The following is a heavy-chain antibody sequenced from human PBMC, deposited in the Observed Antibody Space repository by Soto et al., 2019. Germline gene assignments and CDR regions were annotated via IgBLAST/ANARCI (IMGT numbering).Heavy chain of an antibody. D-gene: IGHD2-15*01. V-gene: IGHV1-3*01. CDR1: GYTFTSYA. Sequence: ASVKVSCKASGYTFTSYAMHWVRQAPGQRLEWMGWINAGNGDTKYSQKFQGRVTITRDTSASTAYMELSSLRSEDTAVYYCAGDYSDCSGGSCYDWFDPWGQGTLVTVSS. CDR2: INAGNGDT. CDR3: AGDYSDCSGGSCYDWFDP. J-gene: IGHJ5*02.